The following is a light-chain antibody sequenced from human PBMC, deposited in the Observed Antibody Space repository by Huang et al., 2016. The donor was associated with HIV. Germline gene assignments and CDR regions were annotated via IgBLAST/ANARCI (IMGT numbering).Light chain of an antibody. V-gene: IGKV3-15*01. CDR2: GAS. CDR3: QQYNNWPPGT. J-gene: IGKJ2*01. CDR1: QSVNIN. Sequence: ETVVTQSPATLYVSPGERATLSCRASQSVNINLAWYQQKPGQSPRLRSFGASTRATGIAARCSGSGSGTEFTLTISSLQSEDFAIYYCQQYNNWPPGTFGQGTKLEIK.